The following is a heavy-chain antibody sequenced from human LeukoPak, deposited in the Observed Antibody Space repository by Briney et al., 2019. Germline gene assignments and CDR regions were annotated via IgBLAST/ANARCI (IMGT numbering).Heavy chain of an antibody. CDR2: ISGSGDST. J-gene: IGHJ4*02. Sequence: GGSLRLSCAASGFTFSNYAMRWVRQAPGKGLEWVSGISGSGDSTYYADSVKGRFTISRDNSKTTLYLQMNSLRAKDTAVYYCARDRRKQQLVPAPYYWGQGTLVTVSS. D-gene: IGHD6-13*01. CDR1: GFTFSNYA. V-gene: IGHV3-23*01. CDR3: ARDRRKQQLVPAPYY.